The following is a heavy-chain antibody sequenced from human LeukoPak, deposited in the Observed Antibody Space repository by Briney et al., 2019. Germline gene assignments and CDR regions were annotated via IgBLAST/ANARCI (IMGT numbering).Heavy chain of an antibody. D-gene: IGHD1-26*01. CDR2: FSWNSGSI. CDR1: GFIFSSYA. J-gene: IGHJ3*02. V-gene: IGHV3-9*01. CDR3: AKELKWELGAFDI. Sequence: GGSLRLSCAAPGFIFSSYAMHWVRQAPGKSLEGGSGFSWNSGSIGYAASVKGPFTISRDNAKNSLYLQMNSLRAEDTALYYCAKELKWELGAFDIWGQGTMVTVSS.